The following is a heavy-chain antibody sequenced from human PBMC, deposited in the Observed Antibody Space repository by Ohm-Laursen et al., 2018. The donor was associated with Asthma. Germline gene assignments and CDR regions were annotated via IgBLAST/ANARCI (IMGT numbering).Heavy chain of an antibody. CDR2: IDSDDDK. CDR3: ARWYYGMDV. V-gene: IGHV2-70*04. J-gene: IGHJ6*02. CDR1: GFSLSTRRMR. Sequence: PTQTLTLTCTFSGFSLSTRRMRVSWIRQPPGQALEWLARIDSDDDKLYSTSLKTRLTISKDTSKNQVVLTMTNMDPVDTATYYCARWYYGMDVWGQGTTVTVSS.